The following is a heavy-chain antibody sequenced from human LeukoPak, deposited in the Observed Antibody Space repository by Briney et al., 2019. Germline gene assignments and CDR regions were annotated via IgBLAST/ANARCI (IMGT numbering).Heavy chain of an antibody. CDR3: ARDSGHYDILTGYTPSAFDI. V-gene: IGHV3-48*03. CDR2: ISSSGSTI. D-gene: IGHD3-9*01. CDR1: GFTFSSYE. J-gene: IGHJ3*02. Sequence: GGSLRLSCAASGFTFSSYEMNWVRQAPGKGLEWVSYISSSGSTIYYADSVKGRFTISRDNAKNSLYLQMNSLRAEDTAVYYCARDSGHYDILTGYTPSAFDIWGQGTMVTVSS.